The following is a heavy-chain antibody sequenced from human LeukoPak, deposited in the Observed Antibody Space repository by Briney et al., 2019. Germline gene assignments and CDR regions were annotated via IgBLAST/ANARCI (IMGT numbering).Heavy chain of an antibody. V-gene: IGHV4-59*08. CDR1: GGSISTYY. Sequence: SETLSLTCTISGGSISTYYWSWIRQPPGKGLEWIGYIYYTGSTNYNPYLKSRVTFSVDTSKNHFSLKLISVTAADTAVYYCARREDFWYIDLWGRGTLVTVSS. J-gene: IGHJ2*01. CDR3: ARREDFWYIDL. CDR2: IYYTGST.